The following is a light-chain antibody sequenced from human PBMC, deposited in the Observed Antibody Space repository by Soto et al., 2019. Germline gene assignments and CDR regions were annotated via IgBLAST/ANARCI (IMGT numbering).Light chain of an antibody. V-gene: IGKV2-28*01. CDR2: LGS. J-gene: IGKJ2*01. CDR3: MQALQIPDT. Sequence: DLVMTQSPLSLPVTPGEPASISCRSSQSLLHRNGYNYLDWYLQKPGQSPQLLIYLGSYRASGVPDRFSGSGSGTDFTLKISRVEAEDIGVYYCMQALQIPDTFGQGTKLEIK. CDR1: QSLLHRNGYNY.